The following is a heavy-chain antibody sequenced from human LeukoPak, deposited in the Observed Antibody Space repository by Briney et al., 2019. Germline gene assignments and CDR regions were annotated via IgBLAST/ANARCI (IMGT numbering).Heavy chain of an antibody. CDR2: IGYDGSNK. CDR3: AKDSYYYYIDV. V-gene: IGHV3-30*02. CDR1: GFTFRSYG. Sequence: SGGSLRLSXAASGFTFRSYGMHWVRQAPGKGLEWVTFIGYDGSNKYYTDSVKGRFTISRDDSKNTLYLQMISLRTEDTAVYYCAKDSYYYYIDVWGKGTTVTVSS. J-gene: IGHJ6*03.